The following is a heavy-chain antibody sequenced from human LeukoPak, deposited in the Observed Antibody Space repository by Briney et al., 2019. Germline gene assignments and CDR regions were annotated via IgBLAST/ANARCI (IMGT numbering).Heavy chain of an antibody. D-gene: IGHD3-22*01. CDR1: GYTFTSYW. V-gene: IGHV5-51*01. J-gene: IGHJ4*02. CDR3: ARLHYYDSSGYYYDDSMYYFDY. Sequence: GESLKISCKASGYTFTSYWIGWVRQMPGKGLEWMGIIYPGDSDTRYSPSFQGQVTISADKSISTAYLQWSSLKASDTAMYYCARLHYYDSSGYYYDDSMYYFDYWGQGTLVTVSS. CDR2: IYPGDSDT.